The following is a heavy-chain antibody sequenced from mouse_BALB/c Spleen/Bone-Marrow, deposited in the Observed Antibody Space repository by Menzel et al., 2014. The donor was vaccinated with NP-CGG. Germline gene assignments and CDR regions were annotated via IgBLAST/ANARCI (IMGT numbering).Heavy chain of an antibody. CDR1: GFTFSDYY. Sequence: EVKLMESGGGLVKPGGSLKLSCAASGFTFSDYYMYWVRQTPEKRLEWVAPISDGGSHTYYPDSVKGRFTISRDNAKNNLYLQMSSLKSEDTAMYYCARDGNYAYWGQGTLVTASA. J-gene: IGHJ3*01. CDR3: ARDGNYAY. D-gene: IGHD2-1*01. V-gene: IGHV5-4*02. CDR2: ISDGGSHT.